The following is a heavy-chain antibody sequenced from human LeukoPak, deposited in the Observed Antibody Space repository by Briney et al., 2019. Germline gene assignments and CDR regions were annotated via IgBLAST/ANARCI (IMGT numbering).Heavy chain of an antibody. J-gene: IGHJ4*02. V-gene: IGHV1-69*05. Sequence: SVKVSCKASGGTFSNYAVSWVRQAPGQGLEWMGGIIPTFDSPIYAQRFQGRVSITTDALTRTVYMELSSLRSDDTAIYFCARAALVNDFWTAYFDYWGQGTLVTVSS. CDR2: IIPTFDSP. D-gene: IGHD3/OR15-3a*01. CDR1: GGTFSNYA. CDR3: ARAALVNDFWTAYFDY.